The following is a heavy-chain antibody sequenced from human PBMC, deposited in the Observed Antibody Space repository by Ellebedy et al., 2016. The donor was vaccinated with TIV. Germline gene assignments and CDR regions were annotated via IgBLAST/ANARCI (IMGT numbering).Heavy chain of an antibody. D-gene: IGHD6-19*01. J-gene: IGHJ4*02. Sequence: GGSLRLSCAASGFTLRNFWLTWVRKAPGKGLEWVANIKQDGSERYYVDSVKGRFAISRDNAKNSLYLQMNSLGDEDTAVYYCARDQWLGRAYYFDYWGQGTLVTVSS. V-gene: IGHV3-7*01. CDR1: GFTLRNFW. CDR3: ARDQWLGRAYYFDY. CDR2: IKQDGSER.